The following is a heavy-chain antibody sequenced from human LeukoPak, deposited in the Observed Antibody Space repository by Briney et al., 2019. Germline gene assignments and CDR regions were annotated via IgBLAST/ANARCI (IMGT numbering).Heavy chain of an antibody. Sequence: ASVKVSCKASGYTFTSYYMHWVRQAPGQGLEWMGLINPSGGSTSYAQKFQDRVTMSRDTSTSTVYMELSSLRSEDTAVYYCARDQALGTTVKLDYWGQGTLVTVSS. CDR2: INPSGGST. J-gene: IGHJ4*02. CDR3: ARDQALGTTVKLDY. V-gene: IGHV1-46*01. D-gene: IGHD4-17*01. CDR1: GYTFTSYY.